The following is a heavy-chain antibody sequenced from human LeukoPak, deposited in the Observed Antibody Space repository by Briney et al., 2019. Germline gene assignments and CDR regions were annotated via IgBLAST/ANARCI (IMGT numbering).Heavy chain of an antibody. CDR2: INGDGGST. CDR1: GITFRSYA. CDR3: AKWGAQSGSYRVVDC. V-gene: IGHV3-23*01. J-gene: IGHJ4*02. Sequence: GGSLRLSCAASGITFRSYAMSWVRQARGKGLEWVSSINGDGGSTYYADSVKGRFTISRDNSNNTLFLQMNSLRVEDAAVYYCAKWGAQSGSYRVVDCWGQGTLVTVSS. D-gene: IGHD3-10*01.